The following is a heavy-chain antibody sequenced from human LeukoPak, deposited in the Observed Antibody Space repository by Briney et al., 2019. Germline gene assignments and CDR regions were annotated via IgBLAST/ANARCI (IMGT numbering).Heavy chain of an antibody. CDR1: GYTFTSYG. Sequence: ASVKVSCKASGYTFTSYGISWVRQAPGQGLEWMGRINPNSGGTNYAQKFQGRVTMTRDTSISTAYMELSRLRSDDTAVYYCARGTYGDPRGWFDPWGQGTLVTVSS. D-gene: IGHD4-17*01. V-gene: IGHV1-2*06. CDR3: ARGTYGDPRGWFDP. CDR2: INPNSGGT. J-gene: IGHJ5*02.